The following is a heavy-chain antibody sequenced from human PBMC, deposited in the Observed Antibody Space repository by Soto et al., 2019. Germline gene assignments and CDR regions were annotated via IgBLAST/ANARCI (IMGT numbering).Heavy chain of an antibody. V-gene: IGHV4-31*03. CDR2: FYYSGST. J-gene: IGHJ4*02. CDR1: GGSISTGGYY. D-gene: IGHD6-19*01. Sequence: SETLSLTCTVSGGSISTGGYYWNWIRQHPGKGLEWIGYFYYSGSTYYNPSLKSRVTISVNTSKNQFSLKLSSVTAADTAVYYCTRSQWPPNDYWGQGTLVTVSX. CDR3: TRSQWPPNDY.